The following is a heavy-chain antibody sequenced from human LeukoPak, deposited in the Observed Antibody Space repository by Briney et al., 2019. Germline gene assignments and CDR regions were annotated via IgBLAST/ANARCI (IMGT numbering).Heavy chain of an antibody. CDR2: INWNGGRT. J-gene: IGHJ4*02. D-gene: IGHD3-22*01. CDR3: AREFDPYYYDSSGYYHKDY. CDR1: GFTFDDYG. Sequence: GGSLRLSCAASGFTFDDYGMSWVRQAPGKGLEWVSGINWNGGRTGYADSVKGRFTISRDNAKNSLYLQMNSLRAEDTALYHCAREFDPYYYDSSGYYHKDYWGQGTLVTVSS. V-gene: IGHV3-20*01.